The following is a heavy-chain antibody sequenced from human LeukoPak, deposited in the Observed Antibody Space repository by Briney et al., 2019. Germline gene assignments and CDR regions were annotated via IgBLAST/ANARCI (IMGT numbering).Heavy chain of an antibody. V-gene: IGHV1-2*02. CDR3: AREYYYDFWSGYSDAFDI. CDR2: INPNSGGT. D-gene: IGHD3-3*01. Sequence: ASVKVSCKASGYTFTGYYMHWVRQAPGQGLEWMGWINPNSGGTNYAQKFQGRATMTRDTSISTAYMELSRLRSDDTAVYYCAREYYYDFWSGYSDAFDIWGQGTMVTVSS. CDR1: GYTFTGYY. J-gene: IGHJ3*02.